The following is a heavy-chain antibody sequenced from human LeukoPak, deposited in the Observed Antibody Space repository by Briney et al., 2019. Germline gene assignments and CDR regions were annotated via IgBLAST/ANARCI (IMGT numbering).Heavy chain of an antibody. D-gene: IGHD3-10*01. J-gene: IGHJ4*02. Sequence: ASVKVSCKVSGSTLTEIAIDWVRQAPGKGLECMGTFGPQVGETIHAQKLQGRLKMTADTSTDTAYMEMTSLQSEDTAVYYCATGAMVYEYWGQGTLVTVSS. CDR3: ATGAMVYEY. CDR2: FGPQVGET. V-gene: IGHV1-24*01. CDR1: GSTLTEIA.